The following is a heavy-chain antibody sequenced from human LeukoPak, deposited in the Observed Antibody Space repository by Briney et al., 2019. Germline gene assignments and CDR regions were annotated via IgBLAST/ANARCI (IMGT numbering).Heavy chain of an antibody. J-gene: IGHJ4*02. CDR1: GFSFSDYY. CDR2: MSNSGSTI. Sequence: GGSLRLSCAASGFSFSDYYMSWIRQAPGKGLEWVSYMSNSGSTIYYADSVKGRFTISRDNTKNSLYLQMNSLRAEDTAVYYCARDNDPSYYDSSGYVIDYWGQGTLVTVSS. CDR3: ARDNDPSYYDSSGYVIDY. V-gene: IGHV3-11*01. D-gene: IGHD3-22*01.